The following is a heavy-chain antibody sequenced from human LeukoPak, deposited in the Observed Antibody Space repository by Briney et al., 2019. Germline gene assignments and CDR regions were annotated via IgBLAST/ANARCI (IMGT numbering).Heavy chain of an antibody. CDR3: AIDSLYALDT. Sequence: GGSLRLSCTASGYTFSAYSMNWVRQAPGKGLEWVSYISGSTNTIKYADSVKGRFTISRDNAKNSLYLEMNSLRDEDTAVYYCAIDSLYALDTWGQGTVVTVSS. V-gene: IGHV3-48*02. CDR1: GYTFSAYS. CDR2: ISGSTNTI. J-gene: IGHJ3*02.